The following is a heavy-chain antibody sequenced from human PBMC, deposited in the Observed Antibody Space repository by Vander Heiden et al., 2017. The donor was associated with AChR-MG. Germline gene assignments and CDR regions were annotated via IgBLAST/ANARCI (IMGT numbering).Heavy chain of an antibody. CDR1: GYTFTSYD. J-gene: IGHJ4*02. Sequence: SGAEVKKPGASVKVSCKASGYTFTSYDINWVRQATGQGLEWMGWMNPNSGNTGYAQKFQGRVTMTRNTSISTAYMELSSLRSEDTAVYYCARGTNDVTYYYGSGSYYNRGVDFDYWGQGTLVTVSS. V-gene: IGHV1-8*01. CDR3: ARGTNDVTYYYGSGSYYNRGVDFDY. D-gene: IGHD3-10*01. CDR2: MNPNSGNT.